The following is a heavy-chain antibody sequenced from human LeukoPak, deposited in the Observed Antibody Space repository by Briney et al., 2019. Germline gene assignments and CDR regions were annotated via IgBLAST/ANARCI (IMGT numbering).Heavy chain of an antibody. V-gene: IGHV3-74*01. D-gene: IGHD6-19*01. CDR1: GFTFSSYW. Sequence: GGSLRLSCAASGFTFSSYWMHWVRQAPGKGLVWVSRINSDGGSTSYADSVKGRFTISRDNAKNTLYLQMNSLRVDDTAVYYCANSKVADFHYWGQGTRVTVSS. CDR3: ANSKVADFHY. J-gene: IGHJ4*02. CDR2: INSDGGST.